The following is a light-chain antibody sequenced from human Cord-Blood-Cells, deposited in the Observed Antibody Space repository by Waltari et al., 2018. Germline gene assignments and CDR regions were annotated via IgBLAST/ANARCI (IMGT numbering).Light chain of an antibody. Sequence: DIVMTQSPASLAVSLGERATINCKSSQSVLYSSNNKNYLAWYQQKPGQPPKLLIYWASTRESGVPDLFSGSGSGTDFTLTISSLQAEDVAVYYCQQYYSTPHTFGQGTKLEIK. CDR1: QSVLYSSNNKNY. CDR2: WAS. CDR3: QQYYSTPHT. J-gene: IGKJ2*01. V-gene: IGKV4-1*01.